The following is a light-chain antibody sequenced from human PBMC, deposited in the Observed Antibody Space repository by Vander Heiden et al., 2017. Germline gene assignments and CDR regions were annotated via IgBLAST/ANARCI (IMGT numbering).Light chain of an antibody. J-gene: IGKJ3*01. V-gene: IGKV3-20*01. CDR2: GAS. CDR1: QSGSSTD. CDR3: QQYGSSFT. Sequence: IVLTQSPGTLSLSPAERATLSCRASQSGSSTDLACDQQKPGQAPRLPSYGASSRATGIPDRFSGSGSGTDFTLTISRLEPEDFAVYYCQQYGSSFTFGPGTKVDIK.